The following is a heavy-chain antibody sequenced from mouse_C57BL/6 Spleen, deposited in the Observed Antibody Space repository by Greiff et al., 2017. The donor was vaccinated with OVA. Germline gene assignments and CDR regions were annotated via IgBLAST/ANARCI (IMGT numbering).Heavy chain of an antibody. Sequence: QVQLQQPGAELVKPGASVKLSCKASGYTFTSYWMQWVKQRPGQGLEWIGGIDPSDSYTNYNQKFKGKATLTVDTSSSTAYMQLSSLTSEDSAVYYCAREFLDYWGQGTSVTVSS. CDR1: GYTFTSYW. CDR2: IDPSDSYT. J-gene: IGHJ4*01. CDR3: AREFLDY. V-gene: IGHV1-50*01.